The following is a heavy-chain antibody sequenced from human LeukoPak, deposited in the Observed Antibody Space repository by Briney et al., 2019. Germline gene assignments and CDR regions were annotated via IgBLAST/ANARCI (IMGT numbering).Heavy chain of an antibody. Sequence: SETLSLTCAVYGGSFSGYYWSWSRQPPGKGLEWIGEINHSGSTNYNPSLKSRVTISVDTSKNQFSLKLSSVTAADTAVYYCARGPDILTGSTLFPDYWGQGTLVTVSS. CDR1: GGSFSGYY. V-gene: IGHV4-34*01. D-gene: IGHD3-9*01. CDR2: INHSGST. CDR3: ARGPDILTGSTLFPDY. J-gene: IGHJ4*02.